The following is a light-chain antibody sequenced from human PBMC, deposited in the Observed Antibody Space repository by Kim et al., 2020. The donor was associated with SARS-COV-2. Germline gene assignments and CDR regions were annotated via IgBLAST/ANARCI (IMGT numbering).Light chain of an antibody. V-gene: IGLV2-14*04. Sequence: GQSITITCTGTSSDVDAYNYVSWYQQNPGQAPKLMIDDVNKRPSGVSNRFSGSKSGNSASLTISGLQAGDEADYYCSSYTSSTTVVFGGGTQLTVL. CDR1: SSDVDAYNY. J-gene: IGLJ2*01. CDR3: SSYTSSTTVV. CDR2: DVN.